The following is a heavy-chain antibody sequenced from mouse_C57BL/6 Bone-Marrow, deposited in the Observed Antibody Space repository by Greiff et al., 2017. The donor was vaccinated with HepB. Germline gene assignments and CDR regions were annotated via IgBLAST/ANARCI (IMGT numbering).Heavy chain of an antibody. D-gene: IGHD2-4*01. CDR1: GFTFSSYA. CDR3: AREGYDYDDGYAMDY. J-gene: IGHJ4*01. CDR2: ISDGGSYT. V-gene: IGHV5-4*01. Sequence: EVKLVESGGGLVKPGGSLKLSCAASGFTFSSYAMSWVRQTPEKRLEWVATISDGGSYTYYPDNVKGRFTISRDNAKNNLYLQMSHLKSEDTAMYYCAREGYDYDDGYAMDYWGQGTSVTVSS.